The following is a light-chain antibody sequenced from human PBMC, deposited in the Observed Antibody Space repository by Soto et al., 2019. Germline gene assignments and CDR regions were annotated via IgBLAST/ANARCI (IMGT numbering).Light chain of an antibody. CDR2: CAS. V-gene: IGKV3-20*01. Sequence: EIELPQSPGTLSLSPGERATLSCRASQSVSSSYLAWNQQKPGQAPRLLIYCASNRATRIPDRFSVSGSVSDFTLTNSKLEPEDFAVYYCHKYDSSYTFGQGTELEIK. CDR3: HKYDSSYT. CDR1: QSVSSSY. J-gene: IGKJ2*01.